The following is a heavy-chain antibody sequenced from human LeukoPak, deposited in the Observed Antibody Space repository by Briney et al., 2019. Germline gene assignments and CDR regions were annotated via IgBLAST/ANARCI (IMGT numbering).Heavy chain of an antibody. CDR2: IKDNGSGQ. J-gene: IGHJ4*02. Sequence: GGSLRLSCAASGFTFSSYAMHWVRQAPGKGLEWVASIKDNGSGQFYVDSVKGRFTISRDDAKNSLFLQMNSLRADDTAVYYCARGDHEYWGQGTLVTVSS. CDR1: GFTFSSYA. V-gene: IGHV3-7*01. CDR3: ARGDHEY.